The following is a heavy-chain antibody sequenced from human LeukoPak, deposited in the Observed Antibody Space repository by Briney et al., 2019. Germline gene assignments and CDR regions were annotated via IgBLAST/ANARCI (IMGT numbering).Heavy chain of an antibody. V-gene: IGHV5-51*01. CDR1: GYSFTSYW. J-gene: IGHJ4*02. CDR3: ARHERSGFDY. CDR2: IYPGDSDT. Sequence: SGESLKISCKGSGYSFTSYWIGWVRQMPGKGLEWVAIIYPGDSDTKYSPSFQGQVTISADKSISTAYLQWSSLKASDTAMYYCARHERSGFDYWGQGALVTVSS. D-gene: IGHD7-27*01.